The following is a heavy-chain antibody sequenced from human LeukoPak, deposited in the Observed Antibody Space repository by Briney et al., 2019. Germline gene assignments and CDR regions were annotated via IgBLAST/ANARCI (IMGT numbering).Heavy chain of an antibody. CDR1: GGSISISTYF. Sequence: SETLSLTCSVSGGSISISTYFWGWIRQPPGKGLEWIGSIHYSGSTYSNPSLKSRVTISVDTSKNQFSLKLSSVTAVDTAVYYCARAPDLPIVVGIWFDPWGQGTLSPSPQ. D-gene: IGHD3-22*01. CDR3: ARAPDLPIVVGIWFDP. CDR2: IHYSGST. J-gene: IGHJ5*02. V-gene: IGHV4-39*01.